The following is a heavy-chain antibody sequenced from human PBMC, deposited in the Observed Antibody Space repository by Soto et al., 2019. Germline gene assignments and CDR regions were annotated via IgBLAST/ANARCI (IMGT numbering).Heavy chain of an antibody. CDR3: AKDLDIVATIVGAWGWFDP. D-gene: IGHD5-12*01. V-gene: IGHV3-23*01. CDR2: ISGSGGST. J-gene: IGHJ5*02. CDR1: GFTFSSYA. Sequence: PGGSLRLSCAASGFTFSSYAMSWVRQAPGKGLEWVSAISGSGGSTYYADSVKGRFTISRDNSKNTLYLQMNSLRAEDTAVYYCAKDLDIVATIVGAWGWFDPWGQGTLVTVSS.